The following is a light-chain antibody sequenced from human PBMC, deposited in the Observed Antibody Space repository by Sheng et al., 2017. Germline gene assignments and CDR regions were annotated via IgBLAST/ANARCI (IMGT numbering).Light chain of an antibody. V-gene: IGKV1-17*01. CDR3: QQLDSYPYT. CDR2: AAS. Sequence: DIQMTQSPSSLSASVGDRVTITCRASQDIRNDLGWYQQKPGKAPKLLIFAASSLHSGVPSRFSGSVSGTDFTLTISSLQPEDIATYYCQQLDSYPYTFGQGTKLEL. CDR1: QDIRND. J-gene: IGKJ2*01.